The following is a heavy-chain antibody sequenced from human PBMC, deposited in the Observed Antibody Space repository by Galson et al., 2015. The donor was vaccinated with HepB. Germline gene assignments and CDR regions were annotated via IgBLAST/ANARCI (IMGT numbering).Heavy chain of an antibody. CDR3: ASRGSGIKPPRGFDY. J-gene: IGHJ4*02. CDR2: IYYSGST. CDR1: GGSISSGGYY. Sequence: TLSLTCTVSGGSISSGGYYWSWIRQHPGKGLEWIGYIYYSGSTYYNPSLKSRVTISVDTSKNQFSLKLSSVTAADTAVYYCASRGSGIKPPRGFDYWGQGTLVTVSS. V-gene: IGHV4-31*03. D-gene: IGHD3-10*01.